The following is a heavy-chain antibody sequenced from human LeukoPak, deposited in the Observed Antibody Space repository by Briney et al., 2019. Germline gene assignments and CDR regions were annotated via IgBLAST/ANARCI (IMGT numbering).Heavy chain of an antibody. V-gene: IGHV5-51*01. CDR2: IYPGDSDT. CDR1: GYRFTSYW. CDR3: ARQNTAGQWLVQSWFDP. Sequence: GESLKISFKGSGYRFTSYWIGWVRQMPGKGLEWMGIIYPGDSDTRYSPSFQGQVTISADKSISTAYLQWSSLKASDTAMYYCARQNTAGQWLVQSWFDPWGQGTLVTVSS. D-gene: IGHD6-19*01. J-gene: IGHJ5*02.